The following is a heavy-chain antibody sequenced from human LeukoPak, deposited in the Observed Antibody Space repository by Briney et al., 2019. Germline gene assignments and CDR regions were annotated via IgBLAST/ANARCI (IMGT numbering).Heavy chain of an antibody. D-gene: IGHD2-15*01. J-gene: IGHJ4*02. CDR1: GFTFSTNW. CDR3: AKGGYCSGGSCYDDY. Sequence: GGSLRLSCAASGFTFSTNWMTWVRQAPGKGLEWVANIKEDGSEKYYVDSVKGRFTISRDNSKNTLYLRMNSLRAEDTALYYCAKGGYCSGGSCYDDYWGQGTLVTVSS. CDR2: IKEDGSEK. V-gene: IGHV3-7*03.